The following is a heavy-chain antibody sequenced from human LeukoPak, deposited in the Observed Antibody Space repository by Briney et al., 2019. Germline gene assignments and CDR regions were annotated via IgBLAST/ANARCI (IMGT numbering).Heavy chain of an antibody. D-gene: IGHD1-14*01. CDR3: ARGDGIDYYYMDV. V-gene: IGHV4-34*01. CDR1: GGSFSGYY. Sequence: SETLSLTCAVYGGSFSGYYWSWIRQPPGKGLEWIGEINHSGSTNYNPSLKSRVTISVDTSKNQFSLKLSSVTAADTAVYYCARGDGIDYYYMDVWGKGTTVTISS. CDR2: INHSGST. J-gene: IGHJ6*03.